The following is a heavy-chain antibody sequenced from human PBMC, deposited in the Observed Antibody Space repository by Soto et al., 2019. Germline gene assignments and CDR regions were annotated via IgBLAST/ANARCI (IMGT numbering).Heavy chain of an antibody. CDR3: ARRSSGWYFDY. CDR2: ISGSGGST. J-gene: IGHJ4*02. D-gene: IGHD6-19*01. CDR1: GFTFSNYA. V-gene: IGHV3-23*01. Sequence: EVPLLESGGGLVQPGGSLRLSCAAPGFTFSNYAMNWVRQAPGKGLEWVSVISGSGGSTYYAASVKGRFTISRDNSKNTLYLQMNSLRGEDTAVYYCARRSSGWYFDYWGQGTLVTVSS.